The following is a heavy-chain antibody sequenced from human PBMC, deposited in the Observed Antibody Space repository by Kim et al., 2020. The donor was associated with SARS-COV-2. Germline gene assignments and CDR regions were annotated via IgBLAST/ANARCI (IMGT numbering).Heavy chain of an antibody. J-gene: IGHJ4*01. D-gene: IGHD4-17*01. CDR2: LKSGVHSDTA. V-gene: IGHV3-49*04. CDR1: GFTFGDFS. Sequence: GGSLRLSCRGSGFTFGDFSLSWVRQAPVKGLEWIGLLKSGVHSDTAEYAASVRGRISISRDDFNSIAYLQIHSLETDDTGVYFCARGTVTQWTFFDLWG. CDR3: ARGTVTQWTFFDL.